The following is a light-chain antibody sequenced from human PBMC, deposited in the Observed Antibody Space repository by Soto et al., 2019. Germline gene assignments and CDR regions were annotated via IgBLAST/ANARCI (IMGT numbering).Light chain of an antibody. CDR3: QQYNNWLMLS. Sequence: EIVMTQSPAILSVSPGERATLSCRASQSVSSNLAWYQQKPGQTPRLLIYGASTRATGIPARFSGSGSGTKLTLTISSLQSEDFAIYYCQQYNNWLMLSFGGGTKVDIK. CDR2: GAS. CDR1: QSVSSN. J-gene: IGKJ4*01. V-gene: IGKV3-15*01.